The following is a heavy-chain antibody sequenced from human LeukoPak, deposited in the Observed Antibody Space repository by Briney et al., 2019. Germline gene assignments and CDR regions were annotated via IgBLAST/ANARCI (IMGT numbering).Heavy chain of an antibody. V-gene: IGHV3-30*02. Sequence: PGGSLRLSCAASGFSFSGCGMHWVRQAPGKGLEWVAFVWYDGRDKYYGDSVKGRFTISRDNSKNTLYLQMNSLRAEDTAMYYCAKDPYSYGSYFDYWGQGTPVIVSS. CDR1: GFSFSGCG. CDR3: AKDPYSYGSYFDY. D-gene: IGHD5-18*01. CDR2: VWYDGRDK. J-gene: IGHJ4*02.